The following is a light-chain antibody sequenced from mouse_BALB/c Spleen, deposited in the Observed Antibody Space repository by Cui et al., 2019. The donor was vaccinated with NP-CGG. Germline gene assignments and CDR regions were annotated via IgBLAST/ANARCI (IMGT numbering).Light chain of an antibody. CDR3: ALWYSNHWV. Sequence: HAVVTQASALTTSPGETVTLTCRSSTVAVTTSNYANWVQEKPDHLFTGLIGGTNNRAPGVPARFSGSLIGDKAALTITGAQTEDEAIYFCALWYSNHWVFGGGTKVTVL. J-gene: IGLJ1*01. CDR1: TVAVTTSNY. CDR2: GTN. V-gene: IGLV1*01.